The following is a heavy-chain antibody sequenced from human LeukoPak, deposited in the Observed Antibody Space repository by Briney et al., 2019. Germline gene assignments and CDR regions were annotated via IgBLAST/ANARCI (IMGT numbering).Heavy chain of an antibody. D-gene: IGHD3-10*01. CDR3: AKATSTLLWFGDDY. V-gene: IGHV3-23*01. J-gene: IGHJ4*02. CDR1: GFTFSSYA. Sequence: GGSLRLSCAASGFTFSSYAMSWVRQAPGKGLEWVSAISGSGGSTYYAGSVKGRFTISRDNSKNTLYLQMNSLRAEDTAVYYCAKATSTLLWFGDDYWGKGTLVTVSS. CDR2: ISGSGGST.